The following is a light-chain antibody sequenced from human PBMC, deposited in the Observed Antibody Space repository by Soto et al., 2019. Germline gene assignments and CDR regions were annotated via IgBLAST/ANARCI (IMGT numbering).Light chain of an antibody. CDR2: DAS. V-gene: IGKV3-20*01. Sequence: EIVLTQSPGTLSLSPGERATLSCRASQSLSSDYLAWYQQKPGQAPRLLIYDASNRVTGIPDRFSGGGSATDFTLTIIRLEPEDFTVYYCQQYHTSPLTFGGGTKVEI. CDR1: QSLSSDY. CDR3: QQYHTSPLT. J-gene: IGKJ4*01.